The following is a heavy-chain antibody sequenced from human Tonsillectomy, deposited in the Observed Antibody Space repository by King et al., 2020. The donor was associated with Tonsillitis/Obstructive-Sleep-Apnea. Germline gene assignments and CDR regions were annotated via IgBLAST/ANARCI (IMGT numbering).Heavy chain of an antibody. CDR3: ARYCSSTSCSKFDF. J-gene: IGHJ4*02. CDR1: GFIFDDYG. Sequence: VQLVESGGRVVRPGGSLRLSCEASGFIFDDYGMSWVRHAPGKGLEWVSGISWNGAYTGYADSVKGRFTISRDNTKNSLYLQMNSLRAEDTALYYCARYCSSTSCSKFDFWGQGTVVTVSS. CDR2: ISWNGAYT. D-gene: IGHD2-2*01. V-gene: IGHV3-20*04.